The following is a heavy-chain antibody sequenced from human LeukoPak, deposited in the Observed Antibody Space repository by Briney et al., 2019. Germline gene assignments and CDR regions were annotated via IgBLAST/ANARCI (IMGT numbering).Heavy chain of an antibody. CDR2: IYYSGST. CDR3: ARQSIAARRRYFDY. J-gene: IGHJ4*02. CDR1: GGSISSYY. V-gene: IGHV4-59*08. Sequence: SETLSLTCTVSGGSISSYYWSWLRQPPGKGLEWIGYIYYSGSTNYNPSLKSRVTISVDTSKNQFSLKLSSVTAADTAVYYCARQSIAARRRYFDYWGQGTLVTVSS. D-gene: IGHD6-6*01.